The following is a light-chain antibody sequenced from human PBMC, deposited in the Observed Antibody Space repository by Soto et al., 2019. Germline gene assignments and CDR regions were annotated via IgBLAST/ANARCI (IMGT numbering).Light chain of an antibody. CDR3: QQRSNGLT. CDR1: HSLGSN. Sequence: EPVLTQSPGTLSLSPGERATLSCRASHSLGSNLAWFQQKSGQAPRLLIYAASYRAPGIPARFSGSGSGTDFTLTISSLEAEDFAVYYCQQRSNGLTFGGGTKVEIK. CDR2: AAS. V-gene: IGKV3-11*01. J-gene: IGKJ4*01.